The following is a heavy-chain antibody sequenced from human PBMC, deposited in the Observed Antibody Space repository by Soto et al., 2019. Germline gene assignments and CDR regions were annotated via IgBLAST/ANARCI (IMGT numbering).Heavy chain of an antibody. Sequence: QVQLVESGGGVVQPGRSLRLSCAASGFTFSSYAMHWVRQAPGKGLEWVAVISYDGSNKYYADSVKGRFTISRDNSKNTLYLQMNSLRAEDTAVSYCARGERGYSYGEWGQGTLVTVSS. J-gene: IGHJ4*01. D-gene: IGHD5-18*01. V-gene: IGHV3-30-3*01. CDR1: GFTFSSYA. CDR2: ISYDGSNK. CDR3: ARGERGYSYGE.